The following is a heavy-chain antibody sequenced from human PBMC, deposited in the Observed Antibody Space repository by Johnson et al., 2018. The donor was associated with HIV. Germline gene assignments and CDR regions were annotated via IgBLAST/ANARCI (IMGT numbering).Heavy chain of an antibody. CDR2: INSDGSST. D-gene: IGHD3-22*01. Sequence: MLLVESGGGLVQPGGSLRLSCAASGFTFSSYWMHWVRQAPGKGLVWVSRINSDGSSTNYVDSVKGRFTISRDHAKNTLSLQMNSLRAEDTAVYYCARDVPYYYDSSGYLVPDAFDIWGQGTMVTVSS. CDR3: ARDVPYYYDSSGYLVPDAFDI. CDR1: GFTFSSYW. V-gene: IGHV3-74*01. J-gene: IGHJ3*02.